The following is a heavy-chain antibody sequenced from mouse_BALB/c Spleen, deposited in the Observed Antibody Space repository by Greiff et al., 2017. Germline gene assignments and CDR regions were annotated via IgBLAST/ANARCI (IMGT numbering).Heavy chain of an antibody. CDR1: GFTFNTYA. CDR3: VRQGTGNYFDY. Sequence: EVKLVESGGGLVQPKGSLKLSCAASGFTFNTYAMNWVRQAPGKGLEWVARIRSKSNNYATYYADSVKDRFTISRDDSQSMLYLQMNNLKNEDTAMYYCVRQGTGNYFDYWGQGTTLTVSS. V-gene: IGHV10-1*02. D-gene: IGHD3-3*01. CDR2: IRSKSNNYAT. J-gene: IGHJ2*01.